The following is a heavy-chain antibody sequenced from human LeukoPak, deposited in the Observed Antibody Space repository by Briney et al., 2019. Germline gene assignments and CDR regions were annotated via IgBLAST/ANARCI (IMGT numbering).Heavy chain of an antibody. CDR1: RFIFSDYF. CDR3: AREVVSIPSYFES. V-gene: IGHV3-11*01. CDR2: ISSSGSSI. J-gene: IGHJ4*02. D-gene: IGHD2-15*01. Sequence: GGSLRLSCAASRFIFSDYFMSWIRQAPGKGLEWVSYISSSGSSIYYADSVKGRFTISRDNAKNSLYLQMNSLRAEDTAVYYCAREVVSIPSYFESWGQGTLVTVSS.